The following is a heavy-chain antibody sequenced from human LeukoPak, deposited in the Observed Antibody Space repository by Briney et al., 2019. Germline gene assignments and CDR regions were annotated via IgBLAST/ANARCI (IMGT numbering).Heavy chain of an antibody. CDR3: GRDSRWAQPDY. V-gene: IGHV3-23*01. D-gene: IGHD5-24*01. Sequence: GGSLRLSCAASGFTFSSYAMNWVRQAPGKGLEWVSGLTSSGASTYYADSVKGRFTISRDNSKNTVYLQINSLTAEDTAVYYCGRDSRWAQPDYWGQGTLVTVSS. J-gene: IGHJ4*02. CDR2: LTSSGAST. CDR1: GFTFSSYA.